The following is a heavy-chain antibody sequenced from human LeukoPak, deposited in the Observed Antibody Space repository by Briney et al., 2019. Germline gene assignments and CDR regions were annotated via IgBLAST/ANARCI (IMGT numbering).Heavy chain of an antibody. V-gene: IGHV3-23*01. CDR2: MSSSGSST. Sequence: PGGSLRLSCGASGFTLTSYAMSWVPHALGKGLEWVSTMSSSGSSTHYEDSVKGRFTISRDNSKNTLYLQMNSLRAEDTAVYYCAKSRVSSGYYRLFDYWGQGTLVTVSS. CDR3: AKSRVSSGYYRLFDY. J-gene: IGHJ4*02. D-gene: IGHD3-22*01. CDR1: GFTLTSYA.